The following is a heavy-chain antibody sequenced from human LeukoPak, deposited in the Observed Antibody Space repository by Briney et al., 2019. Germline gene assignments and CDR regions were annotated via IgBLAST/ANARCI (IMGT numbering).Heavy chain of an antibody. J-gene: IGHJ6*02. V-gene: IGHV4-39*02. CDR2: INYSGIT. CDR3: ARSSSTTVVINYYGMDV. CDR1: GGPISNSNYY. Sequence: SETLSLTCTVSGGPISNSNYYWGWIRQPPGKGLEWIGDINYSGITFYNASLKSRVTISIDTSKSHFSLNLSSVTAADTALYYCARSSSTTVVINYYGMDVWGQGTTVTVSS. D-gene: IGHD4-23*01.